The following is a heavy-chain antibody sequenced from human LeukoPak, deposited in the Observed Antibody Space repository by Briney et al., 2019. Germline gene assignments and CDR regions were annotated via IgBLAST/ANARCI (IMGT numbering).Heavy chain of an antibody. D-gene: IGHD6-13*01. CDR2: IYYSGST. CDR1: GASISNYY. CDR3: ARERYSSSWYYFDY. V-gene: IGHV4-59*01. J-gene: IGHJ4*02. Sequence: SETLPLTCTVSGASISNYYWGWIRQPPGKGLEWIGYIYYSGSTNYNPSLKSRVTISLDTSKSQFSLKLSSVTAADTAVYYCARERYSSSWYYFDYWGQGTLVTVSS.